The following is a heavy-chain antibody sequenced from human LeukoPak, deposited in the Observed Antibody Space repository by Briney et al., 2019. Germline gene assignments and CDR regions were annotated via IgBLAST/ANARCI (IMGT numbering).Heavy chain of an antibody. Sequence: ETLSLTCTVSGGSINNYVWSWIRQPPGKGLEWIGYISYSGSTNYNPSLRSRVTISVDTSKNQFSLKLSSVTAADTALYYCARYDYGDCWFDPWGQGTLVTVSS. CDR2: ISYSGST. V-gene: IGHV4-59*01. CDR3: ARYDYGDCWFDP. CDR1: GGSINNYV. D-gene: IGHD4-17*01. J-gene: IGHJ5*02.